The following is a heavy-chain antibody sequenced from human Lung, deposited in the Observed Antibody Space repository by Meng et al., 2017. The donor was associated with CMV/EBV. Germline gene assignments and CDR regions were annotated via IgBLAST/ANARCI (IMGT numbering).Heavy chain of an antibody. CDR1: GYTFTSYY. Sequence: ASVXVSXNASGYTFTSYYMHWVRQAPGQGLEWMGRINPSGGSTSYAQKLQGRVTMTRDTSTSTVYMELSSLRSEDTAVYYCARVGPAAGTGFFAYWGQGTLVTVSS. D-gene: IGHD6-13*01. V-gene: IGHV1-46*01. CDR3: ARVGPAAGTGFFAY. J-gene: IGHJ4*02. CDR2: INPSGGST.